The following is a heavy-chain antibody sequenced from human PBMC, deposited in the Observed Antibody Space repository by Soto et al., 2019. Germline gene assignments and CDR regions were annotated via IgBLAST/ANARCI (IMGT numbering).Heavy chain of an antibody. CDR2: ITISTGNT. Sequence: EVQLVESGGGLVKPGGSLRLSCAASGFTFSSYTMTWVRQAPGKGLEWVSSITISTGNTNYADSLKGHFTISWDSAKNSLLLHMSSLRAEDTAVYYCARSPPRNYFGTSGRLDSWGQGTLVTVSS. J-gene: IGHJ4*02. V-gene: IGHV3-21*01. CDR1: GFTFSSYT. CDR3: ARSPPRNYFGTSGRLDS. D-gene: IGHD3-22*01.